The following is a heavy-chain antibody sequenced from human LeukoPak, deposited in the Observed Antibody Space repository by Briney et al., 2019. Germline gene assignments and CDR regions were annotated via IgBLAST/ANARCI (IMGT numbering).Heavy chain of an antibody. Sequence: PGGSLRLSCAASGFTFSSYGMHWVRQAPGKGLEWVAFIRYDGSNKYYADSVKGRFTISRDNSKNTLYLQMNSLRAEDTAVYYCAKDFERWLGVAVVDYWGQGTLVTVSS. V-gene: IGHV3-30*02. CDR2: IRYDGSNK. J-gene: IGHJ4*02. CDR1: GFTFSSYG. CDR3: AKDFERWLGVAVVDY. D-gene: IGHD6-19*01.